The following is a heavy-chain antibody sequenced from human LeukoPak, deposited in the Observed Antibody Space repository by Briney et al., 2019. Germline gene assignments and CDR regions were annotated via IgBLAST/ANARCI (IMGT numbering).Heavy chain of an antibody. D-gene: IGHD6-13*01. Sequence: GGSLRLSCAASGFTFNSYAMSWVRQAPEKGLEWVATISGSGGGTYYADSVKGRFTISRDDSKNTLYLQMNSLRAEDTAVYYCAKDSEAYSSSHWFDPWGQGTLVTVSS. CDR2: ISGSGGGT. CDR1: GFTFNSYA. J-gene: IGHJ5*02. V-gene: IGHV3-23*01. CDR3: AKDSEAYSSSHWFDP.